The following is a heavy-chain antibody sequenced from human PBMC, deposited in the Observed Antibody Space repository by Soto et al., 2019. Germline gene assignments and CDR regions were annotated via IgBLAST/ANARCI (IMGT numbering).Heavy chain of an antibody. J-gene: IGHJ3*02. V-gene: IGHV4-61*08. CDR1: GGSISSGGYY. D-gene: IGHD3-16*01. CDR2: IYYSGST. CDR3: ARHSYNYDIWTWTTFDI. Sequence: SETLSLTCTVSGGSISSGGYYWSWIRQHPGKGLEWIGYIYYSGSTYYNPSLNSRVTISVDTSKNQFSLKLNSVTAADTAVYYCARHSYNYDIWTWTTFDIWGQGTRVTVSS.